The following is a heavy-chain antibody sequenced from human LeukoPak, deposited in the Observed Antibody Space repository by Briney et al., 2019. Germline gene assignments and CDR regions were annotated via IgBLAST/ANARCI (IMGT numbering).Heavy chain of an antibody. Sequence: SETLSLTCTVSGGSISSYYWSWIRQPPGKGLGWIGYIYYSGSTNYNPSLKSRVTISVDTSKNQFSLKLSSVTAADTAVYYCARDPNYGDYLADWYFDLWGRGTLVTVSS. D-gene: IGHD4-17*01. CDR1: GGSISSYY. J-gene: IGHJ2*01. V-gene: IGHV4-59*12. CDR2: IYYSGST. CDR3: ARDPNYGDYLADWYFDL.